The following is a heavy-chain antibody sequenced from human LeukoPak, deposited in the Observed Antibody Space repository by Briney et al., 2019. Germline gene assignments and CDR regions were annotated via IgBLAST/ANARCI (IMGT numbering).Heavy chain of an antibody. CDR1: GYTFTSYA. CDR2: INTNTGNP. CDR3: ARVSTDYGDYFWEFDY. J-gene: IGHJ4*02. V-gene: IGHV7-4-1*02. Sequence: ASVKVSCKASGYTFTSYAMNWVRQAPGQGLEWMGWINTNTGNPTYAQGFTGRFVFSLDTSVSTAYLQISGLKAEDTAVYYCARVSTDYGDYFWEFDYWGQGTLVTVSS. D-gene: IGHD4-17*01.